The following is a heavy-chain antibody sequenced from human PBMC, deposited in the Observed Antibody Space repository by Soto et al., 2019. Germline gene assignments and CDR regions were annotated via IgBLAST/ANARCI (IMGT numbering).Heavy chain of an antibody. V-gene: IGHV1-69*06. J-gene: IGHJ4*02. CDR3: ARDRRQYYYDGSGYWGFDY. CDR1: GGTFSSYA. CDR2: IIPIFGTA. D-gene: IGHD3-22*01. Sequence: QVQLVQSGAEVQKPGSSVKVSCKASGGTFSSYAISWVRQAPGQGLEWMGGIIPIFGTANYAQKFQGRVTITADKSAGTAYMELSSLRSEDTAVYYCARDRRQYYYDGSGYWGFDYWGQGTLDTVSS.